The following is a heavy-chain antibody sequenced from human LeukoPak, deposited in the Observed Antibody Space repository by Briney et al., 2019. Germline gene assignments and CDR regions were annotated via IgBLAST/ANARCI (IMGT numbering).Heavy chain of an antibody. CDR2: INHSGST. CDR3: ARTRVLRYFDWLPWNYYYGMDV. D-gene: IGHD3-9*01. V-gene: IGHV4-34*01. J-gene: IGHJ6*02. Sequence: SETLSLTCTVYGGSFSGYYWSWIRQPPGKGLEWIGEINHSGSTNYNPSLKSRVTISVDTSKNQFSLKLSSVTAADTAVYYCARTRVLRYFDWLPWNYYYGMDVWGQGTTVTVSS. CDR1: GGSFSGYY.